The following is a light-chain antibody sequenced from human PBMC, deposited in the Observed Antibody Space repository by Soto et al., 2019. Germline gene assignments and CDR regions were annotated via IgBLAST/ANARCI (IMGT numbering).Light chain of an antibody. CDR1: QSISSW. Sequence: DIQMTQSPSTLSASVGDRVTITCRASQSISSWLAWYKQKPGKAPNLLIYKASSLESGVPSRFSGSGSGTDFTLTISSLQPDDSATYYCQQYNSYWTFGQGTKVEIK. J-gene: IGKJ1*01. V-gene: IGKV1-5*03. CDR2: KAS. CDR3: QQYNSYWT.